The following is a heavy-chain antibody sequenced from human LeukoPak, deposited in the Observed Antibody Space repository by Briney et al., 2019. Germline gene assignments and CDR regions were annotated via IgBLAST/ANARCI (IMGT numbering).Heavy chain of an antibody. CDR3: AKDRADCSGGSCYTGGMDV. CDR1: GFTFDDYA. V-gene: IGHV3-9*01. Sequence: GRSLRLSCAASGFTFDDYAMHWVRQAPGKGLEWVSGISWNSGSIGYADSVKGRFTISRDNAKNSLYLQMNSLRAEDTALYYCAKDRADCSGGSCYTGGMDVWGQGTTVTVSS. D-gene: IGHD2-15*01. J-gene: IGHJ6*02. CDR2: ISWNSGSI.